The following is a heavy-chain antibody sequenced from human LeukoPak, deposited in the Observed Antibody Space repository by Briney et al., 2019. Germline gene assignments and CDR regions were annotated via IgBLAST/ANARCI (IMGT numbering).Heavy chain of an antibody. D-gene: IGHD6-19*01. CDR1: GGSINNYY. Sequence: SETLSLTCTVSGGSINNYYWNWIRQPAGKGLQWIGRINTSGKTDYDPSLMSRVTMSVDTSKSQFSLDLSSVTAADTAVYYCAGDRYSAGWYGDQYFFDSWGRGTLVTVSA. CDR2: INTSGKT. V-gene: IGHV4-4*07. J-gene: IGHJ5*01. CDR3: AGDRYSAGWYGDQYFFDS.